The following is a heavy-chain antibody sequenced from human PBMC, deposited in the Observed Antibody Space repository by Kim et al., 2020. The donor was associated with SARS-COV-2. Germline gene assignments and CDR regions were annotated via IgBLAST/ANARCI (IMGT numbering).Heavy chain of an antibody. CDR2: T. J-gene: IGHJ3*01. CDR3: ARDKRDAFDF. V-gene: IGHV4-59*01. Sequence: TTYHPSLKSRVTISVDTSQNQFSLKLRSVTAADTAVYYCARDKRDAFDFWGQGTMVTVSS.